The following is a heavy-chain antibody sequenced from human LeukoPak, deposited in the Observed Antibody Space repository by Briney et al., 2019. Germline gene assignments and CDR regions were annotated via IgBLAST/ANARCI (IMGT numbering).Heavy chain of an antibody. CDR1: GFTVSSNY. Sequence: GGSLRLSCAASGFTVSSNYMSWVRQAPGKGLEWVSVIYSGGSTYYADSVKGRFTISRDNSKNTLYLQMNSLRSDDTAVYYCARDQRFLEYIYGMDVWGQGTTVTVSS. CDR2: IYSGGST. D-gene: IGHD3-3*01. J-gene: IGHJ6*02. CDR3: ARDQRFLEYIYGMDV. V-gene: IGHV3-53*05.